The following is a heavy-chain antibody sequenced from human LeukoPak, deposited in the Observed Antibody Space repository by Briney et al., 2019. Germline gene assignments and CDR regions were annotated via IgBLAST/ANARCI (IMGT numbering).Heavy chain of an antibody. CDR3: ARRGNDAFDF. D-gene: IGHD3-16*01. Sequence: SETLSLTCTVSVDSIRSSYWIWIRQPPGKGLEWIGYISYSGATNYNPSLKGRVTSSIDTSKNQFSLNLNSVTAADTAVYYCARRGNDAFDFWGQGTMVTVSS. CDR2: ISYSGAT. V-gene: IGHV4-59*01. J-gene: IGHJ3*01. CDR1: VDSIRSSY.